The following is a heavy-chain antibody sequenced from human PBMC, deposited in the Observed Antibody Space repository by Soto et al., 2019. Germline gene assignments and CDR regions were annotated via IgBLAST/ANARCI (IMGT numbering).Heavy chain of an antibody. CDR3: ARGGIIGTPPDY. CDR1: AGYLERSIYF. V-gene: IGHV4-61*01. CDR2: ISYSGGS. D-gene: IGHD1-7*01. Sequence: SETLSLTCSVSAGYLERSIYFWNWIRQPPGKGLEWIGNISYSGGSNPNPALKSRVTLSLDTFNNQFSLTLTSVTAADTAMYFCARGGIIGTPPDYWGQGTQVTVSS. J-gene: IGHJ4*02.